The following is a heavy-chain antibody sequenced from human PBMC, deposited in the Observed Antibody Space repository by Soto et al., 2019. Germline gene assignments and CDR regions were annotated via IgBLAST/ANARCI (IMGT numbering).Heavy chain of an antibody. CDR2: IYPGDSDT. D-gene: IGHD3-16*01. CDR3: ARQGSNGAYYYYGMDV. V-gene: IGHV5-51*01. Sequence: PGEPLTNSCRGSEGRFSSYGSALVRRMPGKGLEWMGIIYPGDSDTRYSPSFEGQVTISADKSNSTAYLQWSSLKASDTAMYYCARQGSNGAYYYYGMDVWGQGTKVTVSS. J-gene: IGHJ6*02. CDR1: EGRFSSYG.